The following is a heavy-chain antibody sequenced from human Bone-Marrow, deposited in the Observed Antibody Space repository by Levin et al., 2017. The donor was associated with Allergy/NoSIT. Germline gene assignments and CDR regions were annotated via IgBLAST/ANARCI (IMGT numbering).Heavy chain of an antibody. Sequence: SQTLSLTCSVSGGSVRRGSYKWTWIRQPPGRELEWMGYHYYTGSTSYNPSLKSRVTISVDTSNNQFSLKLSSVTAADTAVYFCARAVNYADYYWYFDLWGRGTLVTVSS. CDR2: HYYTGST. J-gene: IGHJ2*01. D-gene: IGHD4-17*01. CDR1: GGSVRRGSYK. CDR3: ARAVNYADYYWYFDL. V-gene: IGHV4-61*01.